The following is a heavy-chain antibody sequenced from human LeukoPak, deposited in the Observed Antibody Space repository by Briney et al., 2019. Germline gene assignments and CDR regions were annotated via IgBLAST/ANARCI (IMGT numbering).Heavy chain of an antibody. CDR1: GYTLTELS. J-gene: IGHJ6*02. D-gene: IGHD3-3*01. CDR3: ATTKPLFTYGMDV. CDR2: FDPEDGET. V-gene: IGHV1-24*01. Sequence: ASVKVSCKVSGYTLTELSMHWVRQAPGKGLEWMGGFDPEDGETTYAQKFQGRVTMTEGTSTDTAYMELSSLRSEDTAVYYCATTKPLFTYGMDVWGQGTTVTVSS.